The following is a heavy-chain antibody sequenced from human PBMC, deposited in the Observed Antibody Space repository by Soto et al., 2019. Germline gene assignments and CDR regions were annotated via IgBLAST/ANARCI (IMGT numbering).Heavy chain of an antibody. Sequence: ASVKVSCKASGYTFTSYYMHWVRQATGQGLEWMGTINPNVGSASFAQKFQGRVTMTRDTYTSTVYMELSSLRSEDTAVYYCARDVAEAFFDYWGQGTMVRVSS. CDR3: ARDVAEAFFDY. CDR1: GYTFTSYY. D-gene: IGHD6-19*01. V-gene: IGHV1-46*01. CDR2: INPNVGSA. J-gene: IGHJ4*02.